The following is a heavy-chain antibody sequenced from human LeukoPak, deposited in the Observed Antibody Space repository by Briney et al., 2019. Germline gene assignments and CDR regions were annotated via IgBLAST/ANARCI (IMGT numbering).Heavy chain of an antibody. Sequence: GESLQISCKGSGSTLTTYWIGWVRQLPGEGLEWMGIIYPGDSDTTYSPSFQGQVTMSADKSISTAYLQWSSLKASDTAMYYCASQWGYGGYDYWGQGTLVTVSS. J-gene: IGHJ4*02. V-gene: IGHV5-51*01. D-gene: IGHD5-12*01. CDR1: GSTLTTYW. CDR2: IYPGDSDT. CDR3: ASQWGYGGYDY.